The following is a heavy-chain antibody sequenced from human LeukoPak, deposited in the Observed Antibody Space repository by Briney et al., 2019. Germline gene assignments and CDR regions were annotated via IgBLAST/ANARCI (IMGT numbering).Heavy chain of an antibody. CDR3: AKDHGSDPYYMDV. Sequence: PGGSLRLSCAASGFTFSNYAMSWVRQAPGKGLEWVSGINWNCGSTGYADSVKGRFTISRDNAKNTLYLQMNSLRAEDTAVYYCAKDHGSDPYYMDVWGKGTTVTISS. V-gene: IGHV3-20*04. J-gene: IGHJ6*03. D-gene: IGHD3-10*01. CDR2: INWNCGST. CDR1: GFTFSNYA.